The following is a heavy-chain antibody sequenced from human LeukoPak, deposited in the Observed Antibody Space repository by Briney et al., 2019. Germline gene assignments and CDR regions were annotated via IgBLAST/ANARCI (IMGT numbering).Heavy chain of an antibody. Sequence: ASVKVSCKASGYTFTGYYMQWVRQAPGQGLEWMGWINPNSGGTNYAQKFQGRVTMTRDTSISTAYMELSRLRSDDTAVYYCAIFSSIAARNLLDYWGQGTLVTVSS. CDR1: GYTFTGYY. D-gene: IGHD6-6*01. V-gene: IGHV1-2*02. CDR2: INPNSGGT. J-gene: IGHJ4*02. CDR3: AIFSSIAARNLLDY.